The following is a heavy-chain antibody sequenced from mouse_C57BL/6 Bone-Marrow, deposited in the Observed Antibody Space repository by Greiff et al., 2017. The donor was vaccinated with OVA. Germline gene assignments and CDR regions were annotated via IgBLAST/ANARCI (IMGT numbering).Heavy chain of an antibody. V-gene: IGHV5-4*01. CDR2: ISDGGSYT. CDR1: GFTFSSYA. Sequence: EVKLQESGGGLVKPGGSLKLSCAASGFTFSSYAMSWVRQTPEKRLEWVATISDGGSYTYYPDNVKGRFTISRDNAKNNLYLQMSHLKSEDTAMYYCARDYYRYFDVWGTGTTVTVSS. CDR3: ARDYYRYFDV. J-gene: IGHJ1*03.